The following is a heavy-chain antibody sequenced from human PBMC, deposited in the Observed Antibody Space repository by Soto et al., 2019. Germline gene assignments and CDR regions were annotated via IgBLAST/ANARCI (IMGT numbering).Heavy chain of an antibody. V-gene: IGHV3-48*01. CDR2: ISSSSSTI. J-gene: IGHJ4*02. CDR3: ARASPYDTLTGYYPD. CDR1: GFTFSSYS. D-gene: IGHD3-9*01. Sequence: PGGSLRLSCAASGFTFSSYSMNWVRQAPGKGLEWVSYISSSSSTIYYADSVKGRFTISRDNAKNSLYLQMSSLRAEDTAVYYCARASPYDTLTGYYPDWGQGTLVTVSS.